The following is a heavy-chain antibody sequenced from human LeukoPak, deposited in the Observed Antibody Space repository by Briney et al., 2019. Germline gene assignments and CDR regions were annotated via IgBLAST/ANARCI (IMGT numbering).Heavy chain of an antibody. V-gene: IGHV2-5*01. Sequence: ESGPTLLNPTQTLTLTCTFSGFSLSTSGVGVGWIRQPPGKALEGLTLTYWNDDKRYIPSLKSRLTITKDTSKNQVVLTMTNMDPVDPATYYCAHSRPTTGYSDTSGSNYYYVDVWCKGTTVTISS. CDR1: GFSLSTSGVG. D-gene: IGHD3-22*01. J-gene: IGHJ6*03. CDR3: AHSRPTTGYSDTSGSNYYYVDV. CDR2: TYWNDDK.